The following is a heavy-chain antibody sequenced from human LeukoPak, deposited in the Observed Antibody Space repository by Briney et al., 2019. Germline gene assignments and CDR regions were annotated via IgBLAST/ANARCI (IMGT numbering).Heavy chain of an antibody. CDR2: ISTTGNTI. J-gene: IGHJ5*02. V-gene: IGHV3-11*01. CDR3: ARLVSNRFDP. Sequence: GGSLRLSCAASGFTFSDYMSWIRQAPGEGLEWVSYISTTGNTIYYADSVKGRFTISRDNAKKSLYLQMNSLRAEDTAVYYCARLVSNRFDPWGQGTLVTVSS. CDR1: GFTFSDY. D-gene: IGHD1-26*01.